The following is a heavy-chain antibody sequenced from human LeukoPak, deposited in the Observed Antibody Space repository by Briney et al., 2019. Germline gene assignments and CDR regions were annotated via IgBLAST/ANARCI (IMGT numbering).Heavy chain of an antibody. CDR1: GYTFTSYG. J-gene: IGHJ4*02. Sequence: ASVKVSCKASGYTFTSYGISWVRQAPGQGLEWMGWISAYNGNTNYAQKLQGRVTMTTDTSTSIAYMELRSLRSDDTAVYYCAREGTFGGVIAQGPFDYWGQGTLVTVSS. V-gene: IGHV1-18*01. CDR3: AREGTFGGVIAQGPFDY. CDR2: ISAYNGNT. D-gene: IGHD3-16*02.